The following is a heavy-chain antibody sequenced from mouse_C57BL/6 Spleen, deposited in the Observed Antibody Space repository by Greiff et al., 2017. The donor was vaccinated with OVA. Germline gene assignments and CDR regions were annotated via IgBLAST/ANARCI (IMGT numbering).Heavy chain of an antibody. Sequence: QVQLQQPGAELVMPGASVKLSCKASGYTFTSYWMHWVKQRPGQGLEWIGEIDPSDSYTNYNQKFKGKSTFTVDKSSSTAYMQLSSLTSEDSAVYYCASTVVAKGAMDYWGQGTSVTVSS. V-gene: IGHV1-69*01. CDR2: IDPSDSYT. CDR1: GYTFTSYW. CDR3: ASTVVAKGAMDY. J-gene: IGHJ4*01. D-gene: IGHD1-1*01.